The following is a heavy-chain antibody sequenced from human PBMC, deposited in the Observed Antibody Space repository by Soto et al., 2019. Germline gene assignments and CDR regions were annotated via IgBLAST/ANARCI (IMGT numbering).Heavy chain of an antibody. Sequence: GGSLRHYCAASGFTFSTYTMTRVRQATGKGLEWVSSISSSSSYIYSADSLKGRFTISRDSAKNSLYLQMNSLRAEDTAVYYCARDGEVGATFFDYWGQGT. CDR3: ARDGEVGATFFDY. CDR2: ISSSSSYI. CDR1: GFTFSTYT. V-gene: IGHV3-21*01. J-gene: IGHJ4*02. D-gene: IGHD1-26*01.